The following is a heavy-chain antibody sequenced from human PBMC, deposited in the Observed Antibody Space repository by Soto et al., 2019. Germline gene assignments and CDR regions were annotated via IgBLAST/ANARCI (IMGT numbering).Heavy chain of an antibody. D-gene: IGHD5-12*01. V-gene: IGHV3-15*07. CDR3: TTKGGMATFNY. CDR1: GFTFSNAW. CDR2: VKNKRDGGTT. Sequence: EVQLVESGGGLVKAGESLRLSCAASGFTFSNAWMTWVRQAPGKGLEWVGCVKNKRDGGTTDYAAPVKGRFTISRDDSKNTLYLQMSSLKTEDTAVYYCTTKGGMATFNYWGQGTLVTVSS. J-gene: IGHJ4*02.